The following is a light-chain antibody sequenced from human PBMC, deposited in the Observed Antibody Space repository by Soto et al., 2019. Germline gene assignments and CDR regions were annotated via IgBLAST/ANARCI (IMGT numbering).Light chain of an antibody. J-gene: IGKJ2*01. CDR2: WAS. Sequence: DIVMTQSPDSLAVSLGERATINCKSSQSVLYSSNNKNYLAWYQQKPGQPPKLLIYWASTRESGVPDRFSGSGSGTDFTHTISSLQAEDVAVYYCQQYYRTLYTFGQGTKLEIK. V-gene: IGKV4-1*01. CDR1: QSVLYSSNNKNY. CDR3: QQYYRTLYT.